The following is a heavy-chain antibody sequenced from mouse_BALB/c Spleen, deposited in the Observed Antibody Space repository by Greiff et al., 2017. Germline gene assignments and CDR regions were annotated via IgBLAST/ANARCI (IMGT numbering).Heavy chain of an antibody. D-gene: IGHD2-2*01. CDR2: ISYDGSN. CDR3: VLGYPPWFAY. CDR1: GYSITSGYY. V-gene: IGHV3-6*02. J-gene: IGHJ3*01. Sequence: EVKLQESGPGLVKPSQSLSLTCSVTGYSITSGYYWNWIRQFPGNKLEWMGYISYDGSNNYNPSLKNRISITRDTSKNQFFLKLNSVTTEDTATYYCVLGYPPWFAYWGQGTLVTVSA.